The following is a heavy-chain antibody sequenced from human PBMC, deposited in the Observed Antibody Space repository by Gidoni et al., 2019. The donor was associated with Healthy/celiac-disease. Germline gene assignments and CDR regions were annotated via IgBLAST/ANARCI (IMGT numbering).Heavy chain of an antibody. CDR1: GGSFSGYY. CDR2: INHSGST. V-gene: IGHV4-34*01. D-gene: IGHD6-13*01. Sequence: QVQLQQWGAGLLKPSETLSLTCAVYGGSFSGYYWSWIRQPPGKGLEWIGEINHSGSTNYNPSLKSRVTISVDTSKNQFSLKLSSVTAADTAVYYCARGRAAIRRSYYYYYGMDVWGQGTTVTVSS. CDR3: ARGRAAIRRSYYYYYGMDV. J-gene: IGHJ6*02.